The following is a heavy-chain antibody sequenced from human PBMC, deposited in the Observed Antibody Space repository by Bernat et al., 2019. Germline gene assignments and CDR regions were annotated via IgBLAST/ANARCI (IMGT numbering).Heavy chain of an antibody. Sequence: EVQLVDSGGGLVQPGGSLRLSCAASGFTFSSYAMHWVRQAPGKGLEYVSAISSNGGSTYYANSVKGRFTISRDNSKNTLYLQMGSLRAEDMAVYYCAIGCAMEPRLPDVWGQGTTVTVSS. CDR3: AIGCAMEPRLPDV. V-gene: IGHV3-64*01. CDR2: ISSNGGST. CDR1: GFTFSSYA. D-gene: IGHD2-2*01. J-gene: IGHJ6*02.